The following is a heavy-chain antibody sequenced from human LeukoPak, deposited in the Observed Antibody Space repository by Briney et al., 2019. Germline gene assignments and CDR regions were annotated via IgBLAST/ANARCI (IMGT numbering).Heavy chain of an antibody. V-gene: IGHV4-4*07. CDR2: IYTSGST. CDR3: ARDAPTQQWLVPSRYYYYMDV. J-gene: IGHJ6*03. Sequence: PSETLSLTCTVSGGSIGSYYWSWIRQPAGKGLEWIGRIYTSGSTNYNPSLKSRVTMSVDTSKNQFSLKLSSVTVADTAVYYCARDAPTQQWLVPSRYYYYMDVWGKGTTVTVSS. CDR1: GGSIGSYY. D-gene: IGHD6-19*01.